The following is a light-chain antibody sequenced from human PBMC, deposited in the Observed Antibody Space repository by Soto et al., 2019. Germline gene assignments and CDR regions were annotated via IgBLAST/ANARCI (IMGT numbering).Light chain of an antibody. CDR3: QQSDYPPI. V-gene: IGKV1-33*01. CDR2: DAS. J-gene: IGKJ3*01. CDR1: HDITSY. Sequence: DIQMTQSPSSLSASVGDRVTITCQASHDITSYLNWYQHKPGKAPKLLIYDASILEAGVPSRFSGSGSGTDFPFTISRLQPEYVAKYYCQQSDYPPIFGPGTTVEFK.